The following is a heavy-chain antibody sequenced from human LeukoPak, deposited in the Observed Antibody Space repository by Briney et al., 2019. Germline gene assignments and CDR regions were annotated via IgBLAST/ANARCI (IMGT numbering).Heavy chain of an antibody. D-gene: IGHD1-26*01. CDR3: ARRGLSGSFSSYYYYYMDV. CDR2: IYYSGST. Sequence: SETLSLTCTVSGGSISSSSYYWGWIRQPPGKGLEWIGSIYYSGSTYYNPSLKSRVTISVDTSKNQFSLKLSSVTAADTAVYYCARRGLSGSFSSYYYYYMDVWGKGTTVTISS. CDR1: GGSISSSSYY. V-gene: IGHV4-39*07. J-gene: IGHJ6*03.